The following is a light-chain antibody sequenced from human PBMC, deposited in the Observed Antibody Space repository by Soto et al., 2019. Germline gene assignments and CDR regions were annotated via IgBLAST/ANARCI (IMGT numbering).Light chain of an antibody. V-gene: IGLV2-8*01. CDR3: SSYAGSNNYV. CDR1: SSDVGGYKY. Sequence: QSVLTQPPSASGSPGQSVTISCTGTSSDVGGYKYVSWYQQYPGKAPKLMIYAVNKRPSGVPDRFSGYKSGNTASLTVSGLQAEDEADYYCSSYAGSNNYVFGTGTKVTV. J-gene: IGLJ1*01. CDR2: AVN.